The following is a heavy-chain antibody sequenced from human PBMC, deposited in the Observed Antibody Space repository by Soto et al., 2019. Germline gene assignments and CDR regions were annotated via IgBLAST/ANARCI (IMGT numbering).Heavy chain of an antibody. CDR3: AMVDVYVTPSPQDV. Sequence: QVQLVQSGAEVKNPGASVKVSCKASGYTFTRYGIGWARQAPGQGLEWMGWINTYNGNTNYAQKVQGRVDLTTDTSTSTAYMELRSLRSNDTAIYYCAMVDVYVTPSPQDVWGQGTTVIVSS. CDR1: GYTFTRYG. D-gene: IGHD3-16*01. J-gene: IGHJ6*02. V-gene: IGHV1-18*01. CDR2: INTYNGNT.